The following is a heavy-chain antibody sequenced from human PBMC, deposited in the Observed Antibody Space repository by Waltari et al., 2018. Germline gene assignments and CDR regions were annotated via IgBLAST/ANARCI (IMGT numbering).Heavy chain of an antibody. D-gene: IGHD2-15*01. J-gene: IGHJ6*03. Sequence: QFQLVQSGLGVKNPGPSVKVPCRPSGGTSTSYPISGVHQALGQGLEWMGGIIPIFGTANYAQKFQGRVTITTDESTSTAYMELSSLRSEDTAVYYCARVGLRSGGSYYYMDVWGKGTTVTVSS. V-gene: IGHV1-69*05. CDR3: ARVGLRSGGSYYYMDV. CDR2: IIPIFGTA. CDR1: GGTSTSYP.